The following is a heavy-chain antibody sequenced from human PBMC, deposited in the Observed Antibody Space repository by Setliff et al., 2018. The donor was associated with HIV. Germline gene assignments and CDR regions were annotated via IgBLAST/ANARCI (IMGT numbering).Heavy chain of an antibody. CDR1: GYTFTGYY. CDR2: INPNSGGT. Sequence: ASVKVSCKASGYTFTGYYMHWVRQAPGQGLEWMGWINPNSGGTNYAQKFQGWVTMTRETSISTAYMELSRRRSDDTSVYYCARFHSSGWYNGMDVWGQGTMVTV. D-gene: IGHD6-19*01. V-gene: IGHV1-2*04. J-gene: IGHJ6*02. CDR3: ARFHSSGWYNGMDV.